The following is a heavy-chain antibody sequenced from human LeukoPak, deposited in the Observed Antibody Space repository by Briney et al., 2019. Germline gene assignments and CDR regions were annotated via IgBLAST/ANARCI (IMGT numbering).Heavy chain of an antibody. CDR3: ARGVAFSIFGVVKTGYFDY. V-gene: IGHV3-30*02. D-gene: IGHD3-3*01. CDR1: GFIFSRYG. J-gene: IGHJ4*02. CDR2: IRYDGSNK. Sequence: GGSQRLSCAASGFIFSRYGMHWVRQAPGKGLEWVAFIRYDGSNKYYADSVKGRFTISRDNSKNSLYLQMNSLRAEDTAVYYCARGVAFSIFGVVKTGYFDYWGQGTLVTVSS.